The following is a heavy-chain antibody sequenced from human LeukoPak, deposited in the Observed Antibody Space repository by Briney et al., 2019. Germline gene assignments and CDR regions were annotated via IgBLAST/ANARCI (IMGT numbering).Heavy chain of an antibody. CDR1: GGSFSGYY. D-gene: IGHD3-16*02. CDR3: ARVDVITFGAVIVQRRKWFDP. CDR2: INQSGSI. Sequence: PSGTLSLTCAVYGGSFSGYYGTWIRQPPGKGLEWIGEINQSGSINYNPSLKSRVTMSVDTSKNQFSLKLTSVTATDTAVYYCARVDVITFGAVIVQRRKWFDPWGQGTLVTVSS. J-gene: IGHJ5*02. V-gene: IGHV4-34*01.